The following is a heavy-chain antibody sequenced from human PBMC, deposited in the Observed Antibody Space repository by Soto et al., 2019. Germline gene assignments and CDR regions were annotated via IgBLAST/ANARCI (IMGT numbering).Heavy chain of an antibody. Sequence: GAPVKVSCKASGYTFTSYGIIWVRQAPGQGLEWMGWISAYNGNTNYAQKLQGRVTMTTDTSTSTAYMELRSLRSDDTAVYYCARAIPADIVVVVAATPLYYYYMDVWGKGTTVTVSS. CDR1: GYTFTSYG. J-gene: IGHJ6*03. D-gene: IGHD2-15*01. V-gene: IGHV1-18*01. CDR2: ISAYNGNT. CDR3: ARAIPADIVVVVAATPLYYYYMDV.